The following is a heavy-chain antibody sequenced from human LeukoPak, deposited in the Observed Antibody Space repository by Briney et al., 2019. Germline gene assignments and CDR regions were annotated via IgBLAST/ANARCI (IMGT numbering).Heavy chain of an antibody. D-gene: IGHD3-16*02. CDR1: EFTFSTYA. V-gene: IGHV3-23*01. CDR3: AKDNSISLGDLSSKFDY. Sequence: GGSLRLSCAASEFTFSTYAMSWVRQAPGKGLEWVSGVSGSGGNTYYADSVKGRFTISRDNSKITLYLQMNSLRAEDTAVYYCAKDNSISLGDLSSKFDYWGQGTLVTVSS. J-gene: IGHJ4*02. CDR2: VSGSGGNT.